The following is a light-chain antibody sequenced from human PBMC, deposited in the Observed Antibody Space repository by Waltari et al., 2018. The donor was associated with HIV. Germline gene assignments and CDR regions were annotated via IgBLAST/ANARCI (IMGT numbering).Light chain of an antibody. Sequence: DIVMTQSPDSRAVSLGERATINCKSSQSVLYSSNNKYYLAWYQQKPGQPPKLLIYWASTRESGVPDRFSGSGSGTDFTLTISSLQAEDVAVYYCQQYYSTPHTFGQGTKLEIK. V-gene: IGKV4-1*01. CDR2: WAS. CDR3: QQYYSTPHT. CDR1: QSVLYSSNNKYY. J-gene: IGKJ2*01.